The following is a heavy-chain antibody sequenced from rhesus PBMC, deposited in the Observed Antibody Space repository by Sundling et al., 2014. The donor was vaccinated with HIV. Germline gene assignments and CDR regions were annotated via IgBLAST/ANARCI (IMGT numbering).Heavy chain of an antibody. CDR1: GFSFSDYY. V-gene: IGHV3-59*01. CDR3: ARDHYNIWTGYFDWTXNYGLDS. CDR2: ISYTGGST. J-gene: IGHJ6*01. Sequence: EVQLVESGGGLAKPGGSLRLSCAASGFSFSDYYMHWVRQAPGKGLEWVSGISYTGGSTYYADSVKGRFTISRENAKNTLYLQMDSLRAEDTAVYYCARDHYNIWTGYFDWTXNYGLDSWGQGVVVTVSS. D-gene: IGHD3-3*01.